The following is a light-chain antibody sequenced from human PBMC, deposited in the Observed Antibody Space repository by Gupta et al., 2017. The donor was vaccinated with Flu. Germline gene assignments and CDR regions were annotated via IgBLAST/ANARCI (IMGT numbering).Light chain of an antibody. CDR3: QAYDSSLGGYV. V-gene: IGLV1-40*01. CDR1: SSNIGAGYN. CDR2: DNT. Sequence: TISCTGSSSNIGAGYNIHWYQQLPGAAPKLLIYDNTRRPPGVPDRFSGSKSGTSASLASTGLLAEDEADYFCQAYDSSLGGYVFATGTRVTVL. J-gene: IGLJ1*01.